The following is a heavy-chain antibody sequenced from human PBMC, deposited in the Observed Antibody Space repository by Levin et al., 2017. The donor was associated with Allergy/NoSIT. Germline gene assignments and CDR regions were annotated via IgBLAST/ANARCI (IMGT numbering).Heavy chain of an antibody. D-gene: IGHD2-2*01. CDR3: ARQLFADY. V-gene: IGHV3-48*04. CDR1: GFTFSSYS. Sequence: GGSLRLSCAASGFTFSSYSMNWVRQAPGKGLEWVSYISSSSSAIYYADSVKGRFTISRDNAKNSLYLQMNSLRAEDTAVYFCARQLFADYWGQGTLVTVSS. J-gene: IGHJ4*02. CDR2: ISSSSSAI.